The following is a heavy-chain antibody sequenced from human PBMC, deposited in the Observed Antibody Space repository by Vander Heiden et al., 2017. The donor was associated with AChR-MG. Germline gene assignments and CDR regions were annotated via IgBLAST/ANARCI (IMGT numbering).Heavy chain of an antibody. CDR3: AKVLRGLTGYESY. D-gene: IGHD3-9*01. CDR2: ISGSGGST. J-gene: IGHJ4*02. V-gene: IGHV3-23*01. CDR1: GFTFSSYA. Sequence: EVQLLESGGGFVQPGGSLRLSCAASGFTFSSYAMSWVRQAPGKGLEWVSAISGSGGSTYYADSVKGRFTISRDNSKNTLYLQMNRLRAEDTAVYYCAKVLRGLTGYESYWGQGTLVTVSS.